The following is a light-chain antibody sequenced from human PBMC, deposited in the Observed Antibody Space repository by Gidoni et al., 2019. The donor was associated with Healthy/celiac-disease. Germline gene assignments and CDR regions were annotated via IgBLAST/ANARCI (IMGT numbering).Light chain of an antibody. J-gene: IGKJ3*01. CDR2: DAS. CDR1: QSVSSY. CDR3: QQRRT. Sequence: DIVLTQSPATLSLSPGERAILSCSASQSVSSYLAWYQQKPGQAPRLLIYDASNRATGIPDRFSGSGSGTDFTLTISSLEPEDFAVYYCQQRRTFGPGTKVDIK. V-gene: IGKV3-11*01.